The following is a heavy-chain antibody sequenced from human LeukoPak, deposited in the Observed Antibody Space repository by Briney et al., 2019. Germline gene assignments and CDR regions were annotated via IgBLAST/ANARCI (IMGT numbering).Heavy chain of an antibody. CDR1: GGSISSGSYY. J-gene: IGHJ4*02. D-gene: IGHD3-22*01. V-gene: IGHV4-61*02. Sequence: SQTLSLTCTVSGGSISSGSYYWSWIRQPAGKGMEWIGRIYTSGSTNYNPSLKSRVTISVDTSKNQFSLKLSSVTAADTAVYYCARGSGTYYYDSSGYYLDYWGQGTLVTVSS. CDR3: ARGSGTYYYDSSGYYLDY. CDR2: IYTSGST.